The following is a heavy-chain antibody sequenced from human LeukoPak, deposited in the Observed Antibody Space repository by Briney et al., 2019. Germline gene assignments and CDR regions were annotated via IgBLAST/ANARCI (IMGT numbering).Heavy chain of an antibody. CDR1: GFTFSNAW. Sequence: GGSLRLSCAASGFTFSNAWMSWVRQAPGKGLEWVGRIKSKTDGGTTDYAAPVKGRFTISRDDSKNTLYLQMNSLRAEDTAVYYCARNEPTMIVVAMNWGQGTMVTVSS. V-gene: IGHV3-15*01. J-gene: IGHJ3*01. CDR3: ARNEPTMIVVAMN. D-gene: IGHD3-22*01. CDR2: IKSKTDGGTT.